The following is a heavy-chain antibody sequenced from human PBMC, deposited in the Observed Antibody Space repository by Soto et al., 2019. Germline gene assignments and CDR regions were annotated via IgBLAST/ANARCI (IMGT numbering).Heavy chain of an antibody. CDR2: IIPIFGTA. Sequence: QVQLVQSGAEVKKPGSSVKVSCKASGGTFSSYAISWVRQAPGQGLEWMGGIIPIFGTANYAQKFQGRVTMTADEYPSTVYMELSSLRSEDTAVDYCARVSTDGYNRFDRFDYWGQGTLVTVSS. CDR3: ARVSTDGYNRFDRFDY. V-gene: IGHV1-69*01. J-gene: IGHJ4*02. D-gene: IGHD5-12*01. CDR1: GGTFSSYA.